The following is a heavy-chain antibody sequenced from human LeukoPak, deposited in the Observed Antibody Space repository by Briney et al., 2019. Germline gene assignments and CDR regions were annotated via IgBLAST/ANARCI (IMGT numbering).Heavy chain of an antibody. CDR2: ISSRSYST. D-gene: IGHD6-6*01. V-gene: IGHV3-11*01. CDR3: ARGKRSFDY. J-gene: IGHJ4*02. CDR1: GFNFSDSY. Sequence: GSLRLSCAAAGFNFSDSYMSWIRQAPAKGLEWVSYISSRSYSTYYAASVKGRFTISRDNTQNSLFLHMNSLRAEDTPVYYCARGKRSFDYWGQGTLVTVSS.